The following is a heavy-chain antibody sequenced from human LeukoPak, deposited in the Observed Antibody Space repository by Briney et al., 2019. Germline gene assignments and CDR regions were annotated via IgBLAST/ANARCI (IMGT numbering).Heavy chain of an antibody. D-gene: IGHD1-26*01. CDR2: IYSSGST. Sequence: PSETLSLTCTVSGGSISSYYWSWIRQPAGEGLEWIGRIYSSGSTNYNPSLRSRVTLSVATSKNQCSLKLSSVTAADTAVYYCARMYSGTYGGIDYWGQGTLVTVSS. CDR3: ARMYSGTYGGIDY. V-gene: IGHV4-4*07. CDR1: GGSISSYY. J-gene: IGHJ4*02.